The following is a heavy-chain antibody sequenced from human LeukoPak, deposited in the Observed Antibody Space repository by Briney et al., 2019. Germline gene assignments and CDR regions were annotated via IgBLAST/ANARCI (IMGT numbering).Heavy chain of an antibody. CDR1: GYSISTGYF. D-gene: IGHD3-10*01. J-gene: IGHJ4*02. V-gene: IGHV4-38-2*02. CDR2: INHSGST. CDR3: ARTRTMVRGVTKRGYFDY. Sequence: SETLSLTCTVSGYSISTGYFWGWIRQPPGKGLEWIGEINHSGSTNYNPSLKSRVTISVDTSKNQFSLKLSSVTAADTAVYYCARTRTMVRGVTKRGYFDYWGQGTLVTVSS.